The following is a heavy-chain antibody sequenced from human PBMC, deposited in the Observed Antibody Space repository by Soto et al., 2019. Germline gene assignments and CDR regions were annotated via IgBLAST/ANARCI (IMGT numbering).Heavy chain of an antibody. J-gene: IGHJ6*02. D-gene: IGHD6-19*01. V-gene: IGHV3-21*01. CDR2: ISSSSSYI. Sequence: GGPLRLSCAASGFTFSSYSMNWVRQAPGKGLEWVSSISSSSSYIYYADSVKGRFTISRDNAKNSLYLQMNSLRAEDTAVYYCARDLVAVAGTTYYYGMDVWGQGTTVTGSS. CDR1: GFTFSSYS. CDR3: ARDLVAVAGTTYYYGMDV.